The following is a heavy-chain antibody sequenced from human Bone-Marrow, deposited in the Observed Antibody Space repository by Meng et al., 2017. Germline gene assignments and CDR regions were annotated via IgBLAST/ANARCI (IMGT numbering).Heavy chain of an antibody. CDR3: ARSSIDSEMANDY. CDR1: GGSVSSGSYY. D-gene: IGHD5-24*01. CDR2: IYYSGST. J-gene: IGHJ4*02. Sequence: SETLSLTCTVSGGSVSSGSYYWSWIRQPPGKGLEWIGYIYYSGSTNYNPSLKSRVTISVDTSKNQFSLKLSSVTAADTAVYYCARSSIDSEMANDYWGQGTLVTVSS. V-gene: IGHV4-61*01.